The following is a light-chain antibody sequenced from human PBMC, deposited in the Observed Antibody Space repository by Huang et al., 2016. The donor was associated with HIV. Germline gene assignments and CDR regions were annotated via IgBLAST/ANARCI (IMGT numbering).Light chain of an antibody. CDR1: QDSRND. J-gene: IGKJ2*01. Sequence: AIQMTQSPSSLSASVGDRVTITCRASQDSRNDLGWSQQRPGRVPKLLIDAAFKLQSGVPSRFSGSGSGTDFTLTISDLRPEDFATYYCLQDYDYPSTFGLGTKLEL. V-gene: IGKV1-6*01. CDR2: AAF. CDR3: LQDYDYPST.